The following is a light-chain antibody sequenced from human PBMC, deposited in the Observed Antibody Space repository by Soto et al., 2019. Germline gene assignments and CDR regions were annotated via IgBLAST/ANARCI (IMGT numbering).Light chain of an antibody. CDR1: QSISSW. J-gene: IGKJ1*01. CDR3: QQYNSYWT. CDR2: DAS. V-gene: IGKV1-5*01. Sequence: DIQMTQSPSTLSASVGDRVTITCRASQSISSWLAWYQQKPGKAPKLLIYDASTLQRGVPSRFSGSGSGTEFTLTTSRLQHPDFPTSYCQQYNSYWTFGQGTKVDI.